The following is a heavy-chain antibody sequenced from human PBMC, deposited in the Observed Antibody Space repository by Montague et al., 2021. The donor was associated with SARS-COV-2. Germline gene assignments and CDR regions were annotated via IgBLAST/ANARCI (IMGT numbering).Heavy chain of an antibody. CDR2: ISYTGRT. V-gene: IGHV4-39*02. J-gene: IGHJ4*02. CDR3: ASQLPSYCATNKCYPYYLDG. D-gene: IGHD2-8*01. CDR1: GGSISSPDYY. Sequence: SETLSLTCTVSGGSISSPDYYWGWIRQSPGKGLEWIGSISYTGRTYYNPSLRSRVSFSMDTSKNHFSLSLSSVTVADTAVYFCASQLPSYCATNKCYPYYLDGWGQGALVTVSS.